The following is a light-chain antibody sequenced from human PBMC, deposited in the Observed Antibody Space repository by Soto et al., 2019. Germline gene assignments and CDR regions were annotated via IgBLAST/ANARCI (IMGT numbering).Light chain of an antibody. CDR1: QSINTF. V-gene: IGKV3-11*01. Sequence: EVLLTQSPATLSVSPGESVTLSCRASQSINTFLAWYQQKPGQAPRLLIYDASYRAAGIPARFSGRGSGTDVSLTINSLEPEDFAVYHCQQRSIWPLTFGGGTRVE. J-gene: IGKJ4*01. CDR3: QQRSIWPLT. CDR2: DAS.